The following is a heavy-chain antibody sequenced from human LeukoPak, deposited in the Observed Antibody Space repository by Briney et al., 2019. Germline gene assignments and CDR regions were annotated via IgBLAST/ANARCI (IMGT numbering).Heavy chain of an antibody. CDR1: GYTFTSYY. Sequence: ASAKVSCKASGYTFTSYYMHWVRQAPGQGLEWMGIINPSGGSTSYAQRFQGRVTMTRDTSTSTVYMELSSLRSEDTAVYYCTYGSGSYTYFDYWGQGTLVTVSS. D-gene: IGHD3-10*01. J-gene: IGHJ4*02. CDR2: INPSGGST. CDR3: TYGSGSYTYFDY. V-gene: IGHV1-46*01.